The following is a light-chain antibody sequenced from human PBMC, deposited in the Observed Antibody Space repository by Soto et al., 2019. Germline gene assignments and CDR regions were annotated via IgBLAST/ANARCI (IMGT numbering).Light chain of an antibody. V-gene: IGLV2-14*01. CDR1: SSDVGGYNY. Sequence: QSVLTQPASVSGSPGQSITISCTGTSSDVGGYNYVSWYQQHPGKAPKLMIYEVSNRPSGVSNRFSGSKSGNTASLTISGLQAEDEADYYCCSYAGRYTYVFGSGTKLTVL. J-gene: IGLJ1*01. CDR3: CSYAGRYTYV. CDR2: EVS.